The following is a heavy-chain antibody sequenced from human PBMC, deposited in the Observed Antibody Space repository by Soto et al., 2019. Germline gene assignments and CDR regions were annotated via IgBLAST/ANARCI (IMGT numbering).Heavy chain of an antibody. Sequence: QVQLVESGGGVVQPGRSLSLSCAASGFTFRSAVVHWVRQAPGKGLGWVAVISSEETHEDYAASVTGRFTISRDNSRNTMYLQVHSLRVEATGVYHCARGLIKLEGGAFDIWGQGTMVTVSS. CDR1: GFTFRSAV. V-gene: IGHV3-33*01. CDR2: ISSEETHE. D-gene: IGHD3-16*01. J-gene: IGHJ3*02. CDR3: ARGLIKLEGGAFDI.